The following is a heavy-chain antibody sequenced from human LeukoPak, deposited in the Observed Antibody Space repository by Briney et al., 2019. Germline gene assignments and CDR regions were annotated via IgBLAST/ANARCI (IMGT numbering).Heavy chain of an antibody. J-gene: IGHJ4*02. D-gene: IGHD5-12*01. Sequence: GGALRLSCAASGITFSIYTMSWVRQAPGKGLEWVSAIVGSGRNTYYADSVKGRFTISRDNSKNTLYLQMNSLRAEDTAVYHCAKEGGYDGVDWWGQGTLVTVSS. CDR1: GITFSIYT. CDR3: AKEGGYDGVDW. V-gene: IGHV3-23*01. CDR2: IVGSGRNT.